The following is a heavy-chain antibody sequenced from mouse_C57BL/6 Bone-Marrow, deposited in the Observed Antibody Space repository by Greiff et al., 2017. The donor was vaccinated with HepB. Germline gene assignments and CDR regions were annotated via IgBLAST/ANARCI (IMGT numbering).Heavy chain of an antibody. D-gene: IGHD4-1*01. CDR2: IWSGGST. V-gene: IGHV2-2*01. CDR1: GFSLTSYG. CDR3: ARNWDVWFAY. Sequence: QVQLKESGPGLVQPSQSLSITCTVSGFSLTSYGVHWVRQSPGKGLEWLGGIWSGGSTDYNAAFISRLSIRKDNYKSRVSVKSKSLQADYTAIYYCARNWDVWFAYWGQGTLVTVSA. J-gene: IGHJ3*01.